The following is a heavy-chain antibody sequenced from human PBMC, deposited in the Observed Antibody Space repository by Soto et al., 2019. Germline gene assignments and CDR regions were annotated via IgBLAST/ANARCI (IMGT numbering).Heavy chain of an antibody. V-gene: IGHV3-48*03. J-gene: IGHJ6*02. CDR1: GFTFSSYE. Sequence: TGGSLRLSCAASGFTFSSYEMNWVRQAPGKGLEWVSYISSSGSTIYYADSVKGRFTISRDNAKNSLYLQMNSLRAEDTAVYYCARDPSTWPYYYGMDVWGQGTTVTVSS. CDR3: ARDPSTWPYYYGMDV. D-gene: IGHD4-4*01. CDR2: ISSSGSTI.